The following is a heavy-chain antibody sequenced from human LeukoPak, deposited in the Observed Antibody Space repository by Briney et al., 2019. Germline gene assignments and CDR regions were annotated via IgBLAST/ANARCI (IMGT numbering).Heavy chain of an antibody. CDR1: GGSISSYY. CDR2: IYYSGST. V-gene: IGHV4-59*08. J-gene: IGHJ4*02. D-gene: IGHD6-19*01. CDR3: ARLRSQASGYSSGWYSGVDN. Sequence: PSETLSLTCTVSGGSISSYYWSWIRRPPGKGLEWIGYIYYSGSTNYNPSLKSRVTISVDTSKNQFSLKLSSVTAADTAVYYCARLRSQASGYSSGWYSGVDNWGQGTLVTVSS.